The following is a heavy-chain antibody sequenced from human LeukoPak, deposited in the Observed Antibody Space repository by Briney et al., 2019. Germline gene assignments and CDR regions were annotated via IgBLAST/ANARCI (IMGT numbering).Heavy chain of an antibody. Sequence: GGSLRLSCAASGFTFSSYAMSWVRQAPGKGLEWVSAISGSGGSTYYADSVKGRFTISRDNSKNTLYLRMNSLRAEDTAVYYCAKIPTAYCSGGSCYLDYWGQGTLVTVSS. D-gene: IGHD2-15*01. CDR1: GFTFSSYA. V-gene: IGHV3-23*01. J-gene: IGHJ4*02. CDR2: ISGSGGST. CDR3: AKIPTAYCSGGSCYLDY.